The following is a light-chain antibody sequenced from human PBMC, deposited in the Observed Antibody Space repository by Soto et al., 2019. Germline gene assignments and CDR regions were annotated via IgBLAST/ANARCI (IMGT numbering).Light chain of an antibody. CDR2: GAS. J-gene: IGKJ4*01. V-gene: IGKV3-20*01. CDR1: QSVSGK. Sequence: EIVMTQSPATLSVSPGETATLSCRASQSVSGKLAWFQQKPGQAPRLLIYGASSRATGIPDRFSGSGSGTDFTLTISRLEPEDFAVYYCQQYGNSPLTFGGGTKVDIK. CDR3: QQYGNSPLT.